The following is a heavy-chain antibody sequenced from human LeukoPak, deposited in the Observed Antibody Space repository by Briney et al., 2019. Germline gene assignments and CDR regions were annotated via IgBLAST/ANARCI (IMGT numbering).Heavy chain of an antibody. V-gene: IGHV1-69*05. CDR3: ASRPYYYDSSGFDAFDI. CDR1: GGTFSSYA. J-gene: IGHJ3*02. D-gene: IGHD3-22*01. CDR2: IIPIFGTA. Sequence: SVKVSCKASGGTFSSYAISWVRQAPGQGLEWMGGIIPIFGTANYAQKFQGRVTITTDESTSTAYMELSSLRSEDTAVYYCASRPYYYDSSGFDAFDIWGQGTMVTVSS.